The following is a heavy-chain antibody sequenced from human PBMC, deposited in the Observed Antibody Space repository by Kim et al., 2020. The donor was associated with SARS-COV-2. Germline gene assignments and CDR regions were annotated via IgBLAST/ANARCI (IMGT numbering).Heavy chain of an antibody. CDR3: ARDKASSNDY. V-gene: IGHV3-11*04. Sequence: TIYYTDSLKGRFTISRDNGNNSLYLQMNSLRVDDTAVYYCARDKASSNDYWGQGTLVAVSS. D-gene: IGHD6-6*01. CDR2: TI. J-gene: IGHJ4*02.